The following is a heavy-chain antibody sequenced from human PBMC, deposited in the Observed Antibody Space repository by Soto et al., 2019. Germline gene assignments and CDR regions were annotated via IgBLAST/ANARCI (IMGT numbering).Heavy chain of an antibody. J-gene: IGHJ4*02. CDR2: INNRADTT. CDR3: ASGGSVLRRFDH. D-gene: IGHD2-15*01. V-gene: IGHV3-48*02. Sequence: GGSLRLSWAASGLSLSDYGMNWVRQAPGRGLEWISYINNRADTTNYADSVKGRFTISRDNAKNSLYLQMNSLRDEDTAVYHCASGGSVLRRFDHWGQGARVTVSS. CDR1: GLSLSDYG.